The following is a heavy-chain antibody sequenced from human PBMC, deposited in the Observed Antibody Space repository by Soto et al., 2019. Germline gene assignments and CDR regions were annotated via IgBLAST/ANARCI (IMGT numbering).Heavy chain of an antibody. Sequence: QVQLVQSGGEVKKPGASVKVSCTASGYTFVSYVITWVRQAPGQGLEWMGWISAYTGDTKYAPKFQHRVTLTRDTATSTVYMELRNLRSDDTAMYYCARKDHGVKSAYDKWGQGTLVTVPS. CDR1: GYTFVSYV. J-gene: IGHJ4*02. V-gene: IGHV1-18*01. CDR2: ISAYTGDT. CDR3: ARKDHGVKSAYDK. D-gene: IGHD4-17*01.